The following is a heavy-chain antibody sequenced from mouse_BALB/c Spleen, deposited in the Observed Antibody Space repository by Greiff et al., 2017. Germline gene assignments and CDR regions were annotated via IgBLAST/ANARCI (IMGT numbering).Heavy chain of an antibody. CDR1: GFTFSSYY. J-gene: IGHJ3*01. D-gene: IGHD2-1*01. Sequence: EVHLVESGGGLVKLGGSLKLSCAASGFTFSSYYMSWVRQTPEKGLELVAAINSNGGSTYYPDTVKGRFTISRDNAKNTLYLQMSSLKSEDTALYYCARHLLWEEYAWFADWGEGTLVTVSA. CDR2: INSNGGST. V-gene: IGHV5-6-2*01. CDR3: ARHLLWEEYAWFAD.